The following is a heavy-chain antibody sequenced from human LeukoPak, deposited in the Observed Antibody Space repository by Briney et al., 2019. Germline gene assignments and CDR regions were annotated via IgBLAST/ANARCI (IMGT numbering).Heavy chain of an antibody. D-gene: IGHD3-3*01. CDR1: GSPFSSYW. CDR3: ARQHDFRLDY. CDR2: IYPGDSDT. Sequence: GAPLKISFKGSGSPFSSYWIGWVRQMPGKGLGWMGIIYPGDSDTRYSPSLQGQVTISVDTSIGTAYQQWSSLKASDTAIYYCARQHDFRLDYWGKGTLVTVSS. V-gene: IGHV5-51*01. J-gene: IGHJ4*02.